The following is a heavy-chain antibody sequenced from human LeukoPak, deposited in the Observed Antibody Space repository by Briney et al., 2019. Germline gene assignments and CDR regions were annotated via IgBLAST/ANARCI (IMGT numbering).Heavy chain of an antibody. CDR3: ARDPADCTGSDCGDDY. CDR2: ITSSSSYI. V-gene: IGHV3-21*01. D-gene: IGHD4-17*01. J-gene: IGHJ4*02. Sequence: PGGSLRLSCAASGFAFCAYSMNWVRQAPGRGLEWVSFITSSSSYIYYADSVKGRSTISRDNVRKSLYLQMNSLRVEDTAVYYCARDPADCTGSDCGDDYWGQGTLVTVSS. CDR1: GFAFCAYS.